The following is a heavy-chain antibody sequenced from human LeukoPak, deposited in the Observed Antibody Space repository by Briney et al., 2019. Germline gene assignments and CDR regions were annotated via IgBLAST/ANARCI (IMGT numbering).Heavy chain of an antibody. CDR3: ARDRARSVAGQPDY. Sequence: GASVKVSCKASGCTFTGYYMHWVRQAPGQGLEWMGWINPNSGGTNYAQKFQGRVTMTRDTSISTAYMELSRLRSDDTAVYYCARDRARSVAGQPDYWGQGTLVTVSS. D-gene: IGHD6-19*01. CDR2: INPNSGGT. J-gene: IGHJ4*02. CDR1: GCTFTGYY. V-gene: IGHV1-2*02.